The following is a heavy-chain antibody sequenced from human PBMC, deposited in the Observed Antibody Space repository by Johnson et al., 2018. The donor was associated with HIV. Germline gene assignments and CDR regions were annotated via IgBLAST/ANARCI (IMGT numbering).Heavy chain of an antibody. D-gene: IGHD5-18*01. CDR1: GFTFSDYN. CDR3: AKDVVGIQLLGAFDI. Sequence: VQLVESGGGLVKPGGSLRLSCATSGFTFSDYNMNWIRQAPGKGLEWVSSISGGGDSPYYADYVKGRHTITRDNSRNTLYLQMNRLRAEDTAVYYCAKDVVGIQLLGAFDIWGQGTMVTVSS. J-gene: IGHJ3*02. CDR2: ISGGGDSP. V-gene: IGHV3-23*04.